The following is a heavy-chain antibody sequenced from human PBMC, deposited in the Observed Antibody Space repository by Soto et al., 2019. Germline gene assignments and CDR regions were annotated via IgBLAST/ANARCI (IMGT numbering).Heavy chain of an antibody. CDR2: IYWDDDK. CDR3: AYLPCSGGSCYWFSYSGMDV. D-gene: IGHD2-15*01. J-gene: IGHJ6*02. Sequence: QITLKESGPTLVKPTQTLTLTCTFSGFSLSTSGVGVAWIRQPPGKALEWLARIYWDDDKRYRPSLETRLTTTKDPSKNPVVLTMTNMDSVDTATYYCAYLPCSGGSCYWFSYSGMDVWGQGTTVTVSS. CDR1: GFSLSTSGVG. V-gene: IGHV2-5*02.